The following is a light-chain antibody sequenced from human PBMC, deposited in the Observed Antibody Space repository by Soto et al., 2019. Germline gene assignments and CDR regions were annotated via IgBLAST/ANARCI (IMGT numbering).Light chain of an antibody. V-gene: IGLV2-14*01. CDR1: SSDVGGYTH. J-gene: IGLJ3*02. CDR3: GSSKISNSEV. Sequence: QSVLTQPPSASGTSGQRVTISCTGTSSDVGGYTHVSWYQQHPGKAPKLLIYDVSNRPSGVSNRFSGSKSGNTASLTTSGLQAEEVADYYCGSSKISNSEVFVGGNK. CDR2: DVS.